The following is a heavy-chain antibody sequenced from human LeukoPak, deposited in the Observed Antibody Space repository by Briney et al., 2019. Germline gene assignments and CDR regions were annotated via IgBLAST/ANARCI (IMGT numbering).Heavy chain of an antibody. CDR2: IYFRSKWYN. J-gene: IGHJ3*02. Sequence: SQTLSLTCAISGGSVSSNRAAWNWIRQSPSRGLEWLGRIYFRSKWYNEYAVSVNSRITINPDTSKNQFSLQLNSVTPEDTAVYYCARGWGSGSNAFDIWGQGTMVTVSS. V-gene: IGHV6-1*01. CDR1: GGSVSSNRAA. D-gene: IGHD6-19*01. CDR3: ARGWGSGSNAFDI.